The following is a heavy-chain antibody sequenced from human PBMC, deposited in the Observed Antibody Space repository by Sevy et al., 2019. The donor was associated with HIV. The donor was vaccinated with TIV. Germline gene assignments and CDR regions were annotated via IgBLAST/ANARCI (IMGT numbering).Heavy chain of an antibody. CDR2: ISYDGSNK. J-gene: IGHJ1*01. D-gene: IGHD1-1*01. CDR3: ALERLSSNVAEYFQN. CDR1: GFTFSDYS. Sequence: GGSLRLSCAASGFTFSDYSMHWVRQAPGKGLEWVATISYDGSNKPYADSVKGRFTLSRDNSKNSLFLQMNSLRAEDTAVYYCALERLSSNVAEYFQNWGQGTLVTVSS. V-gene: IGHV3-30-3*01.